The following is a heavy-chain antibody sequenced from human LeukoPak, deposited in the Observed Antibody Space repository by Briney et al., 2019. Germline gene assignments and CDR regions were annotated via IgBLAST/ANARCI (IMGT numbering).Heavy chain of an antibody. CDR3: AKDAYYNL. CDR1: AFALSSSG. D-gene: IGHD3-10*01. CDR2: ISDNGGST. J-gene: IGHJ4*02. Sequence: GGSLRLSCAASAFALSSSGMSWVRQAPGKGLEWVSTISDNGGSTYYADSVKGRFTISRDNSKNTLYLQMNSLRAEDTAVYYCAKDAYYNLWGQGTLVTVSS. V-gene: IGHV3-23*01.